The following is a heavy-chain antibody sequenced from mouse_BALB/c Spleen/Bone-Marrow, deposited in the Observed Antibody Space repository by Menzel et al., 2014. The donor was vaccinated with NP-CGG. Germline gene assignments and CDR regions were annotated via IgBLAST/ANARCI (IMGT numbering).Heavy chain of an antibody. Sequence: LVKTGTSVKISCKASGYSFTGYYIHWVKQTHGKSLEWIGYISCYNGATSYNQKFKGKATFTVDTSSTTAYIQFNSLPSEDSAVYYCARETTATYFDVWGAGTTVTVSS. J-gene: IGHJ1*01. CDR1: GYSFTGYY. CDR2: ISCYNGAT. CDR3: ARETTATYFDV. V-gene: IGHV1S34*01. D-gene: IGHD1-2*01.